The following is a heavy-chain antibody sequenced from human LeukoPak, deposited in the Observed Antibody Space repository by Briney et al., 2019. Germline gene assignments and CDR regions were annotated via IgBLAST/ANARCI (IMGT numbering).Heavy chain of an antibody. V-gene: IGHV4-34*01. CDR3: ARELRYFDWSTYYYYYMDV. Sequence: SETLSLTCAVYGGSFSGYYWSWIRQPPGKGLEWIGEINHSGSTNYNPSLKSRVTISVDTSKNQFSLKLSSVTAADTAVYYCARELRYFDWSTYYYYYMDVWGKGTTVTVSS. CDR1: GGSFSGYY. J-gene: IGHJ6*03. D-gene: IGHD3-9*01. CDR2: INHSGST.